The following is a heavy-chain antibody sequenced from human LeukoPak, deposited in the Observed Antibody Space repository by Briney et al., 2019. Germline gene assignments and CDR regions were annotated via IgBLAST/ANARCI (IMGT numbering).Heavy chain of an antibody. D-gene: IGHD1-14*01. Sequence: ASVKVSCKASGYTFTGYYMHWVRQAPGQGLEWMGIINPSGGSTSYAQKFQGRVTMTRDTSTSTVYMELSSLRSEDTAVYYCAREYREGAFDIWGQGTMVTVSS. J-gene: IGHJ3*02. CDR1: GYTFTGYY. CDR2: INPSGGST. CDR3: AREYREGAFDI. V-gene: IGHV1-46*01.